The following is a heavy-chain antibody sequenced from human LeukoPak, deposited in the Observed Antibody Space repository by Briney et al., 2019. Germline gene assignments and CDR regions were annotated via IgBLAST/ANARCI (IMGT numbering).Heavy chain of an antibody. Sequence: GASVKVSCKASGYSFTTYGISWVRQAPGQGLEWMGWISAYNGNTKYAQKLQGRVTMTTDTSTSTAYMELSSLRSEDTAVYYCAREGHGSGRGDYYYYYYMDVWGKGTTVTISS. J-gene: IGHJ6*03. CDR3: AREGHGSGRGDYYYYYYMDV. CDR1: GYSFTTYG. CDR2: ISAYNGNT. D-gene: IGHD3-10*01. V-gene: IGHV1-18*01.